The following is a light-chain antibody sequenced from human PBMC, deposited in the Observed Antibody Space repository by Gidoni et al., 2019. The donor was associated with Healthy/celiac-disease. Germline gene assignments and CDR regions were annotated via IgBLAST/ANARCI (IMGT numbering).Light chain of an antibody. CDR3: QQYNNWPPEVT. CDR1: QSVRSY. Sequence: EIVMTPSPATLSVSPGERATLSCRASQSVRSYLAWYQQKPGQAPRLLIYGASTRATGIPARFSGSGSGTEFTLTISSLQSEDFAVYYCQQYNNWPPEVTFGQGTKVEIK. V-gene: IGKV3-15*01. J-gene: IGKJ1*01. CDR2: GAS.